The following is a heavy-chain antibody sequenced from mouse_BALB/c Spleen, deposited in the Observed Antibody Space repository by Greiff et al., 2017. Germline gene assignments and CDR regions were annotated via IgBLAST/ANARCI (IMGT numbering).Heavy chain of an antibody. V-gene: IGHV1-80*01. CDR1: GYAFSSYW. CDR2: IYPGDGDT. D-gene: IGHD1-1*01. J-gene: IGHJ4*01. CDR3: AGTTVVASMDY. Sequence: VKLVESGAELVRPGSSVTISCKASGYAFSSYWMNWVKQRPGQGLEWIGQIYPGDGDTNYNGKFKGKATLTADKSSSTAYMQLSSLTSEDSAVYFCAGTTVVASMDYWGQGTSVTVSS.